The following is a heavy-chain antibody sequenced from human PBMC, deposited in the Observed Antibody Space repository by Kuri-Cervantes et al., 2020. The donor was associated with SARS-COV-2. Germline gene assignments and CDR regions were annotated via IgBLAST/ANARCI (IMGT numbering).Heavy chain of an antibody. CDR2: ISSSSSYI. Sequence: GGSLRLSCAASGFTFSSYAMSWVRQAPGKGLEWVSSISSSSSYIYYADSVKGRFTISRDNAKNSLYLQMNSLRAEDTAVYYCARGGVYDGFDIWGQGTMVTVSS. CDR3: ARGGVYDGFDI. D-gene: IGHD6-13*01. V-gene: IGHV3-21*01. J-gene: IGHJ3*02. CDR1: GFTFSSYA.